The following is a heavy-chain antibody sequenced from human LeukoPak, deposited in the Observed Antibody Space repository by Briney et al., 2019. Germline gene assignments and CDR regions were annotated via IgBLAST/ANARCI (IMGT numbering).Heavy chain of an antibody. J-gene: IGHJ6*03. V-gene: IGHV4-59*04. CDR1: GGSISNYY. D-gene: IGHD3-22*01. CDR2: IYHSGNT. Sequence: PSETLSLTCTVSGGSISNYYWSWIRQPPGKGLEWIANIYHSGNTYYNPSLKSRVTMSLDTSKNQFSLKLSSVTAADTAVYYCARAYDSSGYCSHYYYMDVWGKGTTVTVSS. CDR3: ARAYDSSGYCSHYYYMDV.